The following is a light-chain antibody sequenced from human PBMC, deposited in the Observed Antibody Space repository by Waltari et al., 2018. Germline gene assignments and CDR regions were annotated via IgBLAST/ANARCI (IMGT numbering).Light chain of an antibody. CDR2: QGS. Sequence: DIVVTQSPLSLPVTPVEPASISCRSNQSLLHNNGYNYLDWILQKPGQPPQLLIYQGSNRASGVPDRFRGSGSGTDFTLQITRVEAEDVGVYYCVQVLRTLWTFGQGTKVEIK. CDR1: QSLLHNNGYNY. J-gene: IGKJ1*01. V-gene: IGKV2-28*01. CDR3: VQVLRTLWT.